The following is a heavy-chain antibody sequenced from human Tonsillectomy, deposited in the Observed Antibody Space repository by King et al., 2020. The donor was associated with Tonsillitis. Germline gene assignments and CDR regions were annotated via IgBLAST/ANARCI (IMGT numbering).Heavy chain of an antibody. CDR3: ARGADIVVVPSDYDY. Sequence: VQLVESGGGVVQPGRSLRLSCAASGFTFSSYAMHWVRQAPGKGLEWVAVISFDGSNKYYVDSVKGRFTISRDNSKNTLYLQMNSLRSEDTALYYCARGADIVVVPSDYDYWGQGTLVTVSS. V-gene: IGHV3-30*01. CDR2: ISFDGSNK. CDR1: GFTFSSYA. D-gene: IGHD2-2*01. J-gene: IGHJ4*02.